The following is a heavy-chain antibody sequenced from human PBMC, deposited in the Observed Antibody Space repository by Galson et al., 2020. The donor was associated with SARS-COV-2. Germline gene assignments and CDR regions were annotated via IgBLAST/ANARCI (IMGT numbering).Heavy chain of an antibody. J-gene: IGHJ6*02. CDR3: ARDSPGADGMDV. Sequence: ASETLSLTCTVSGGSISSSSYYWGWIRQPPGKGLEWIGSTYYSGSTYYNPSLKSRVTISVDTSKNQFSLKLSSVTAADTAVYYCARDSPGADGMDVWGQGTTVTVSS. CDR2: TYYSGST. CDR1: GGSISSSSYY. V-gene: IGHV4-39*07.